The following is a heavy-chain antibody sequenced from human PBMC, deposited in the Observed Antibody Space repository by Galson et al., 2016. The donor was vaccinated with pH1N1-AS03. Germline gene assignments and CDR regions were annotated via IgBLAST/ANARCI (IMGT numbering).Heavy chain of an antibody. Sequence: SETLSLTCSVSGGSITTDYWNWIRQPPGKGLAWIGYVSHDGNTNYNPSLYSRVTMSVDTSKNQFSLKLNSVSAADTAVYYCARMRVVAASDTSGYYYFDFWGQGALVTVSS. V-gene: IGHV4-59*08. CDR2: VSHDGNT. CDR1: GGSITTDY. CDR3: ARMRVVAASDTSGYYYFDF. D-gene: IGHD3-22*01. J-gene: IGHJ4*02.